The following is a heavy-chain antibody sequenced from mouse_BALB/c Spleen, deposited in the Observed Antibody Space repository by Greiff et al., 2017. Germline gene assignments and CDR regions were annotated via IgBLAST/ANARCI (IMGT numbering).Heavy chain of an antibody. D-gene: IGHD1-1*01. Sequence: QVQLQQSGPGLVAPSQSLSITCTVSGFSLTSYGVHWVRQPPGKGLEWLGVIWAGGSTNYNSALMSRLSISKDNSKSQVFLKMNSLQTDDTAMYYCARDQRDYYGSSYGFAYWGQGTLVTVSA. CDR3: ARDQRDYYGSSYGFAY. J-gene: IGHJ3*01. V-gene: IGHV2-9*02. CDR2: IWAGGST. CDR1: GFSLTSYG.